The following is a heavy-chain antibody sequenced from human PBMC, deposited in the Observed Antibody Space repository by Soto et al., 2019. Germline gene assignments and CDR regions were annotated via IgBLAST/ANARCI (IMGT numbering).Heavy chain of an antibody. CDR1: GGTFSSYT. J-gene: IGHJ3*02. CDR2: IIPILGIA. Sequence: SVKVSCKASGGTFSSYTISWVRQAPGQGLEWMGRIIPILGIANYAQKFQGRVTITADKSTSTAYMELSSLRSEDTAVYYCATLGPDILTGYYTAAFDIWGQGTMVTVSS. D-gene: IGHD3-9*01. CDR3: ATLGPDILTGYYTAAFDI. V-gene: IGHV1-69*02.